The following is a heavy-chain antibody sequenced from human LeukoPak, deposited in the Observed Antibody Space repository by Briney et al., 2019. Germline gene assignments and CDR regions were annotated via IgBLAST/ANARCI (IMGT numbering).Heavy chain of an antibody. V-gene: IGHV4-34*01. Sequence: SETLSLTCAVYGGSFSGYYWSWIRQPPGKGLEWIGEINHSGSTNYNPSLKSRVTISVDTSKNQFSLKLSSVTAADTAVYYCARMDRGDPYCSSTSCPTGFDPWGQGTLVTVSS. D-gene: IGHD2-2*01. J-gene: IGHJ5*02. CDR2: INHSGST. CDR3: ARMDRGDPYCSSTSCPTGFDP. CDR1: GGSFSGYY.